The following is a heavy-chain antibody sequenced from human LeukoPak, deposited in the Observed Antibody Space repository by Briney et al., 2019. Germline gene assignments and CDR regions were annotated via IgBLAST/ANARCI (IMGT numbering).Heavy chain of an antibody. CDR3: ARDPFLQYYDFWSGPDDY. D-gene: IGHD3-3*01. CDR1: GGSFSGYY. Sequence: SETLSLTCAVYGGSFSGYYWSWIRQPPGKGLEWIGEINHSGSTYYNPSLKSRVTISVDTSKNQFSLKLSSVTAADTAVYYCARDPFLQYYDFWSGPDDYWGQGTLVTVSS. V-gene: IGHV4-34*01. CDR2: INHSGST. J-gene: IGHJ4*02.